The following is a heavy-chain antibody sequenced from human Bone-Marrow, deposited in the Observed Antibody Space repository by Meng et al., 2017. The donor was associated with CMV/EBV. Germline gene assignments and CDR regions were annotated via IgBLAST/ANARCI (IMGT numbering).Heavy chain of an antibody. Sequence: GESLKISCAASGFTFSSYAMSWVRQAPGKGLEWVSAISGSGGSTYYADSVKGRFTISRDNSKNTLYLQMNSLRAEDTAVYYCARDNARFLEWPYYYYGMDVWGQGTTVTVSS. CDR2: ISGSGGST. J-gene: IGHJ6*02. CDR3: ARDNARFLEWPYYYYGMDV. V-gene: IGHV3-23*01. D-gene: IGHD3-3*01. CDR1: GFTFSSYA.